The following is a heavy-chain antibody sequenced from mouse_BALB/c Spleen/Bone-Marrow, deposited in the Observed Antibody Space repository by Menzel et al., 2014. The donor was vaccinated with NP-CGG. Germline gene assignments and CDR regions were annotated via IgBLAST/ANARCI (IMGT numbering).Heavy chain of an antibody. J-gene: IGHJ4*01. V-gene: IGHV1-12*01. Sequence: LQQSGAELVKPGASVKMSCKASGYTFTSYNMHWVKQTPGQGLEWIGAIYPGNGGTSYNQKFKGKATLTADKSSSTAYMQLSSLTSEDSAVYHCARSGSSGYYAMDYWGQGTSVAVSS. D-gene: IGHD3-1*01. CDR1: GYTFTSYN. CDR2: IYPGNGGT. CDR3: ARSGSSGYYAMDY.